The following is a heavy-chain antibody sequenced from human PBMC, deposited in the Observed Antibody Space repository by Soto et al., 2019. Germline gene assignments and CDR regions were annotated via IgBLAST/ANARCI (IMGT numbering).Heavy chain of an antibody. V-gene: IGHV1-2*02. CDR2: INPSSGGT. D-gene: IGHD4-4*01. CDR1: GYPFTGPY. J-gene: IGHJ6*02. Sequence: GASVKVSCKASGYPFTGPYIYWVRQAPGQGLEWMGWINPSSGGTEFAEKFQGRVTVTRDTSIRTVFLELNSLTSDDTGVYFCARDFRTYSHGVDVWGQGIAVTVSS. CDR3: ARDFRTYSHGVDV.